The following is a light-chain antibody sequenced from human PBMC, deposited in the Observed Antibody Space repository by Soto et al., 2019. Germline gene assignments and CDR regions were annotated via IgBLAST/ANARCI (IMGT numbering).Light chain of an antibody. CDR3: QHYNSYSES. J-gene: IGKJ1*01. CDR1: QTISSW. Sequence: DIQMTQSPSTLSGSVGDRVTITCRASQTISSWLAWYQQKPGKAPKLLIYKASTLKSGVPSRFSGSGSGTEFTLTISSLQTDDFATYYCQHYNSYSESLGQGTKV. V-gene: IGKV1-5*03. CDR2: KAS.